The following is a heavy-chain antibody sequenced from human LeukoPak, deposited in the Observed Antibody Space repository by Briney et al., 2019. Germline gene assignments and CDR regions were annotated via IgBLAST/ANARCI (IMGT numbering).Heavy chain of an antibody. D-gene: IGHD1-1*01. CDR2: INQSGST. V-gene: IGHV4-34*01. CDR1: GASFRGSY. CDR3: AKGGIPRYNWNDVHYYYGMDV. J-gene: IGHJ6*02. Sequence: WETRSLTVAVYGASFRGSYWSWIRKPPGKGRGWSGEINQSGSTNYTPSLKSRATISVGTSKNQFSLKLSSVTAADTAVYYCAKGGIPRYNWNDVHYYYGMDVWGQGTTVTVSS.